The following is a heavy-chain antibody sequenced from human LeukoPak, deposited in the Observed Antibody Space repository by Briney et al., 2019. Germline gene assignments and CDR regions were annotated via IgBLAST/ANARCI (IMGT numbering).Heavy chain of an antibody. D-gene: IGHD6-19*01. CDR3: AKGGPSRGFAPVAGTQYWYFDL. J-gene: IGHJ2*01. V-gene: IGHV3-43*02. Sequence: GGSLRLSCAASGFTFDDYAMHWVRQAPGKGLEWVSLISGDGGSTYYADSVKGRFTISRDNSKNSLYLQMNSLRTEDTALYYCAKGGPSRGFAPVAGTQYWYFDLWGRGTLVTVSS. CDR1: GFTFDDYA. CDR2: ISGDGGST.